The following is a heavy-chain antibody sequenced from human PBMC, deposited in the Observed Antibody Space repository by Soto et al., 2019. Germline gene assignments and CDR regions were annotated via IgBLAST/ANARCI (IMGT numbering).Heavy chain of an antibody. CDR2: IYATTGST. Sequence: SETLSLTCSVSGGSISNKYWSWIRQPAGKGLEWIGRIYATTGSTNYNPSLKSRVIMSVDTSKNQFSLRLTSVTAADTAMYYCARDLDGLHDDTSGPLPRPGWGQGTLVTVSS. D-gene: IGHD3-22*01. CDR3: ARDLDGLHDDTSGPLPRPG. CDR1: GGSISNKY. J-gene: IGHJ1*01. V-gene: IGHV4-4*07.